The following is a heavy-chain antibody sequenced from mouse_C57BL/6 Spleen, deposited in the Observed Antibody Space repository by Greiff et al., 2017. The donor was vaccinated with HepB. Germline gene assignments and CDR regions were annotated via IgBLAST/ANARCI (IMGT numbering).Heavy chain of an antibody. Sequence: EVKVVESGGGLVKPGGSLKLSCAASGFTFSSYAMYWVRQTPEKRLEWVATISDGGSYTYYPDNVKGRFTISRDNAKNNLYLQMSQLNSEDTAMYYCARGITTLVFYYFDYWGQGTTLTVSS. CDR1: GFTFSSYA. V-gene: IGHV5-4*03. D-gene: IGHD1-1*01. CDR3: ARGITTLVFYYFDY. CDR2: ISDGGSYT. J-gene: IGHJ2*01.